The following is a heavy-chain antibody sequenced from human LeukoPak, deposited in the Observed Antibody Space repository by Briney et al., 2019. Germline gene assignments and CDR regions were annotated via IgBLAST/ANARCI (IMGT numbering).Heavy chain of an antibody. CDR2: ISGSGGST. D-gene: IGHD2-21*02. CDR1: GFTFSSYA. V-gene: IGHV3-23*01. CDR3: AKDPSVVVTATLDY. J-gene: IGHJ4*02. Sequence: GGSLRLSCAASGFTFSSYAMSWVRQASGKGRECVSAISGSGGSTYYADSVKGRFTISRDNSKNTLYLQMNSLRAEDTAVYYCAKDPSVVVTATLDYWGQGTLVTVSS.